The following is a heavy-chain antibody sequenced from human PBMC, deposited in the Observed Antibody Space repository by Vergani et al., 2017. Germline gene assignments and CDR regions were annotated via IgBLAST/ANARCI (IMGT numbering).Heavy chain of an antibody. CDR1: GFTFSSYA. CDR3: AKPTYIAVAGTRGFDY. J-gene: IGHJ4*02. Sequence: EVQLLESEGGLVQPGGSLRLSCAASGFTFSSYAMSWVRQAPGKGLEWVSAISGSGGSTYYADSVKGRFTISRDNSKNTLYLQMNSLRAEDTAVYYCAKPTYIAVAGTRGFDYWGQGTLVTVSS. V-gene: IGHV3-23*01. D-gene: IGHD6-19*01. CDR2: ISGSGGST.